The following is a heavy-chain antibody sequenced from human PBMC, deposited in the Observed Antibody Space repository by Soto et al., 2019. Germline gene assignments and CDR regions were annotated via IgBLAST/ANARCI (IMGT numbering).Heavy chain of an antibody. V-gene: IGHV3-23*01. CDR1: GFTFSSYG. J-gene: IGHJ4*02. CDR3: AIGSGCSSCVWDNLDY. D-gene: IGHD6-13*01. CDR2: ISGSGGIT. Sequence: EVQLLESGGGLVQPGGSLRLSCAASGFTFSSYGMSWVRQAPGKGLEWVSAISGSGGITYYADSVKGRFTISRDNSKNTLYLQMNSLRADDTAVYYCAIGSGCSSCVWDNLDYWGQGTLVTVSS.